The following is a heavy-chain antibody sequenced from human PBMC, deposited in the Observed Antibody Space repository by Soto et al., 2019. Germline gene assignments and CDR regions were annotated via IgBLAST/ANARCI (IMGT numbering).Heavy chain of an antibody. Sequence: QVQLVESGGGVVQPGRSLRLSCAASGFTFSSFAMHWVRQAPGKGLEWLAVISSDVVNYYYAESVKGRFTISRDNSKKTLYLQMKSLRNEDTAVYYGARGGAWTPEGLGYWGQGTLVTVSS. CDR2: ISSDVVNY. CDR3: ARGGAWTPEGLGY. D-gene: IGHD2-15*01. CDR1: GFTFSSFA. J-gene: IGHJ4*02. V-gene: IGHV3-30-3*01.